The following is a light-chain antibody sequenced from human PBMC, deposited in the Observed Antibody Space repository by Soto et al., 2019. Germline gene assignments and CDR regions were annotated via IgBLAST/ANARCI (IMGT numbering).Light chain of an antibody. J-gene: IGLJ3*02. CDR3: AAYTTSSTLV. CDR1: SDDVGAFDY. V-gene: IGLV2-14*03. CDR2: DVS. Sequence: QSALTQPASVSGSPGQSITISCAGTSDDVGAFDYVSWYQHHPGKVPKLMIYDVSDQPSGVSTRFSGSKSANMASLTISGLKADDEADYYCAAYTTSSTLVFGGGTKLTVL.